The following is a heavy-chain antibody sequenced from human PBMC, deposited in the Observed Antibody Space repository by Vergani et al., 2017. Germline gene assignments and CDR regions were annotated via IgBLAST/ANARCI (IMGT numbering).Heavy chain of an antibody. J-gene: IGHJ4*02. CDR1: NYTFRSFG. CDR2: IIPIFGTA. Sequence: QLVQSGAEVRKPGASLKVSCKSFNYTFRSFGITWVRQAPGQGLEWMGRIIPIFGTANYAQKFQGRVTITADESTSTAYMELSSLRSEDTAVYYCAXGDCSGGSCYPGDYWGQGTLVTVSS. CDR3: AXGDCSGGSCYPGDY. D-gene: IGHD2-15*01. V-gene: IGHV1-69*13.